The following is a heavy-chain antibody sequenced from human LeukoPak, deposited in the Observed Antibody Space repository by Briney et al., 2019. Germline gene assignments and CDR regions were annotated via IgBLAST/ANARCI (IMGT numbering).Heavy chain of an antibody. J-gene: IGHJ4*02. V-gene: IGHV1-24*01. CDR3: ARGWLQLTAFDY. Sequence: ASVKVSCKVSGYTLTELSMHWVRQAPGKGLEWMGGFDPEDGETIYAQKFQGRVTMTEDTSTDTAYMELSRLRSDDTAVYYCARGWLQLTAFDYWGQGTLVTVSS. CDR2: FDPEDGET. D-gene: IGHD5-24*01. CDR1: GYTLTELS.